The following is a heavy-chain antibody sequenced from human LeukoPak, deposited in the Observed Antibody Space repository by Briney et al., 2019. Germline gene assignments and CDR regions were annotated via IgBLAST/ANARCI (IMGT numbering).Heavy chain of an antibody. J-gene: IGHJ4*02. D-gene: IGHD3-10*01. CDR1: GFTVSSNY. Sequence: GGSLRLSCAASGFTVSSNYMSWVRQAPGKGLEWVSVIYSGGSTYYADSVKGRFTISRDNSRNTLYLQMNSLRAEDTAVYYCARSSYGSGISGYWGQGTLVTVSS. V-gene: IGHV3-66*01. CDR3: ARSSYGSGISGY. CDR2: IYSGGST.